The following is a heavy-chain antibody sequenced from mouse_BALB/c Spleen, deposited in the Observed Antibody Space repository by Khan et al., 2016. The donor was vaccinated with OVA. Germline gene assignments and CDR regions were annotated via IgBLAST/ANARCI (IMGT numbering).Heavy chain of an antibody. CDR2: ISYSGRT. CDR3: ARGNYYGYAMDY. CDR1: GYSITSNYA. D-gene: IGHD1-1*01. V-gene: IGHV3-2*02. Sequence: QLEESGPGLVKPSQSLSPTCTVTGYSITSNYAWNWIRQFPGNKLEWMGYISYSGRTSYIPSLKSRISITRDTSKNQFFLQLNSVTTEDTATYYCARGNYYGYAMDYWGQGTSVTVSS. J-gene: IGHJ4*01.